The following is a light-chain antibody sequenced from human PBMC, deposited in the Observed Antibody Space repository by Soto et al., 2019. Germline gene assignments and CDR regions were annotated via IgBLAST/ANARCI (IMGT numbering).Light chain of an antibody. CDR2: LGS. CDR3: MQALQPQT. CDR1: QSLLHSNGYNY. V-gene: IGKV2-28*01. J-gene: IGKJ1*01. Sequence: DIVMTQSPLYLPLTPGEPASISCGSSQSLLHSNGYNYWDWYLQKPGHPPQLLIYLGSNRASGVHDRFSGSGSGTDFTLKISRVEAEDVGVYYCMQALQPQTFGQGTKVDI.